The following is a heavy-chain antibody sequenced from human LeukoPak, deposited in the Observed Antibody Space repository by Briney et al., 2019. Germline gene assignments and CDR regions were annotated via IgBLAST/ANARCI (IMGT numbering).Heavy chain of an antibody. CDR2: ISSSGRTM. CDR1: GFIFSSYE. Sequence: PGGSLRPSCEASGFIFSSYEMNWVRQAPGKGLEWVSFISSSGRTMYYADSMKGRFTVSRDNAKNSVHLQMNSLRAEDTAVYYCARDLWYSGSRAPPRAFDIWGQETKVTVSS. D-gene: IGHD1-26*01. V-gene: IGHV3-48*03. J-gene: IGHJ3*02. CDR3: ARDLWYSGSRAPPRAFDI.